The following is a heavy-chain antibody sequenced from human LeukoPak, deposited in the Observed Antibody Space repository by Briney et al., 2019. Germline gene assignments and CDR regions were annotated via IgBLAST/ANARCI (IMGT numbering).Heavy chain of an antibody. CDR3: ARDLVGSQNWFDP. Sequence: ASVKVSCKASGYTFTGYYMHWVRQAPGQGLEWMGWINPNSGGTNYAQKFQGRVTMTRDTSISTAYMELSRLRSDDTAVYYCARDLVGSQNWFDPWGQGTLVTVSS. V-gene: IGHV1-2*02. J-gene: IGHJ5*02. CDR1: GYTFTGYY. CDR2: INPNSGGT. D-gene: IGHD1-26*01.